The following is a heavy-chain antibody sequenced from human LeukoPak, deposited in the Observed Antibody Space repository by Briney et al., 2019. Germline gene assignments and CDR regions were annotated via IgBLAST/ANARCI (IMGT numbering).Heavy chain of an antibody. J-gene: IGHJ4*02. Sequence: ASVKVSCKASGYTFTGYYMHWVRQAPGQGLEWMGRINPNSGGTNYAQKFQGRVTVTRDTSTSTVYMELSSLRSEDTAVYYCARANLKGWLQSQSLDYWGQGTLVTVSS. V-gene: IGHV1-2*06. CDR3: ARANLKGWLQSQSLDY. CDR2: INPNSGGT. D-gene: IGHD5-24*01. CDR1: GYTFTGYY.